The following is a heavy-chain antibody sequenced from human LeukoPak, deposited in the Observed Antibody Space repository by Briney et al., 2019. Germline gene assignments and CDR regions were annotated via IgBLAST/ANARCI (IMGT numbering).Heavy chain of an antibody. CDR3: GLSLFGAFDI. J-gene: IGHJ3*02. CDR1: GASISGSGYY. Sequence: SETLSLTCAGSGASISGSGYYLGWIRQPPGKGLEWIGNIYYTGSTYYNASLQSRVTISIDMSKNQFSLKLSSVTAADTAVYNCGLSLFGAFDIWGQGTMVTVSS. D-gene: IGHD3-16*01. V-gene: IGHV4-39*07. CDR2: IYYTGST.